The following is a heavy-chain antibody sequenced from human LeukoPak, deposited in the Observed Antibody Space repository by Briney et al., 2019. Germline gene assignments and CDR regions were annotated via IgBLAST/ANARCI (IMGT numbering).Heavy chain of an antibody. J-gene: IGHJ4*02. CDR2: IYPGDSDT. CDR3: ASSYYYDSSGYPYNGPPSY. Sequence: GESLKISCKGSGYSFTSYWIGWVRQMPGKGLEWMGIIYPGDSDTRYSPSFQGQVTISADKSISTAYLQWSSLKASDTAMYYCASSYYYDSSGYPYNGPPSYWGQGTLVTVSS. CDR1: GYSFTSYW. D-gene: IGHD3-22*01. V-gene: IGHV5-51*01.